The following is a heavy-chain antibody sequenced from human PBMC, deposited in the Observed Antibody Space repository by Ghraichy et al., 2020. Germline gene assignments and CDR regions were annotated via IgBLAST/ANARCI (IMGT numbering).Heavy chain of an antibody. Sequence: GSLRLSCAASGFTVSSNYMSWVRQAPGKGLEWVSVIYSGDSTYYAESVKGRFTISRDNSKNTLYLQMNSLRAEDTAVYYCARVGIGGYNYAFDYWGQGTLVTVSS. J-gene: IGHJ4*02. CDR1: GFTVSSNY. CDR3: ARVGIGGYNYAFDY. V-gene: IGHV3-53*01. D-gene: IGHD5-24*01. CDR2: IYSGDST.